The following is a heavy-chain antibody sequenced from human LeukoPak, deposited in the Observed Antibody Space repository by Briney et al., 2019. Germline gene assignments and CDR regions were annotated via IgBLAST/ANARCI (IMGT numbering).Heavy chain of an antibody. CDR2: IYYSGST. CDR1: AGSISSDNYY. CDR3: ARLTPRFRYFDY. D-gene: IGHD2-21*02. V-gene: IGHV4-30-4*01. J-gene: IGHJ4*02. Sequence: SETRSLTCTVSAGSISSDNYYWSWIRQPPWNGLDWIGYIYYSGSTYYNPSLKSPVTISVDTSKNQFSLQLSSVTAADTAVYYCARLTPRFRYFDYWGQGTLVTVSS.